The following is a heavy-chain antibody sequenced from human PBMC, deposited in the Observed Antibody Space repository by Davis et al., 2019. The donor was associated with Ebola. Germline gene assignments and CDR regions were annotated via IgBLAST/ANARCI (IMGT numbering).Heavy chain of an antibody. Sequence: MPSETLSLTCTVSGGSISSSSYYWGWIRQPPGKGLEWIGSIYYSGSTYYNPSLKSRVTISVDTSKNQFSLKLSSVTAADTAVYYCARQLIRYYYDSSGYYSGPYYFDYWGQGTLVTVSS. V-gene: IGHV4-39*01. CDR3: ARQLIRYYYDSSGYYSGPYYFDY. CDR2: IYYSGST. CDR1: GGSISSSSYY. D-gene: IGHD3-22*01. J-gene: IGHJ4*02.